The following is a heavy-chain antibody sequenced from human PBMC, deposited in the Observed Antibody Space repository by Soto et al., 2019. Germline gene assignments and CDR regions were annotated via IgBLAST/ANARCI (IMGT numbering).Heavy chain of an antibody. CDR2: INAANGNT. J-gene: IGHJ4*02. V-gene: IGHV1-3*01. CDR3: ARAGVTMVRGATFDY. CDR1: GYTFTSYA. Sequence: QVQLVQSGAEVKKPGASVKVSCKASGYTFTSYAMHWVRQAPGQRLEWLGWINAANGNTEYSQKFQYRVTITSDTSVXTASMELSSLRSEDTAVYYCARAGVTMVRGATFDYWGQGTLVTVSS. D-gene: IGHD3-10*01.